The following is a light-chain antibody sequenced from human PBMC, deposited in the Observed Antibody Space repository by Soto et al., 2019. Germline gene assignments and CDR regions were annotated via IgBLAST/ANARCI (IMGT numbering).Light chain of an antibody. Sequence: EIVLTQSPATLSLSPGERATLSCRSRQSVSSYLAWYQQKPGQAPRLLIYDASNRATGIPARFSGSVSGTDFTLTISSLEPEDFAVYYCYPRSNWPALTFGGGTKVEIK. J-gene: IGKJ4*01. CDR2: DAS. CDR3: YPRSNWPALT. CDR1: QSVSSY. V-gene: IGKV3-11*01.